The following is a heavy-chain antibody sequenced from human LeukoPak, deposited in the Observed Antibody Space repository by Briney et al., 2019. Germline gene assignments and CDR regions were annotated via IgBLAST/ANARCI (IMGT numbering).Heavy chain of an antibody. Sequence: GGSLRLSCAASGFTFSSYTMHWIRQAPGKGLEWVSSISGSNSYIFYADSLKGRFTISRDSSRKAVYLQMSSLGTEDTAVYYCVREGFYESGNLPTFYFDFWGRGTLVTVSS. D-gene: IGHD3-10*01. J-gene: IGHJ4*02. CDR2: ISGSNSYI. V-gene: IGHV3-21*01. CDR1: GFTFSSYT. CDR3: VREGFYESGNLPTFYFDF.